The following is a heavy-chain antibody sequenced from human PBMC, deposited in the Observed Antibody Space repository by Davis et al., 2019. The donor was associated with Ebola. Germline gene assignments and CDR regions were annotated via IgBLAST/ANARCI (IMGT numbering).Heavy chain of an antibody. CDR2: INPNSGGT. J-gene: IGHJ5*02. V-gene: IGHV1-2*02. D-gene: IGHD2-2*01. CDR3: AKREDRLDCSSTSCYEWFDP. CDR1: GYTFTSYG. Sequence: ASVKVSCKASGYTFTSYGISWVRQAPGQGLEWMGWINPNSGGTNYAQKFQGRVTMTRDTSISTAYMELSRLRSDDTAVYYCAKREDRLDCSSTSCYEWFDPWGQGTLVTVSS.